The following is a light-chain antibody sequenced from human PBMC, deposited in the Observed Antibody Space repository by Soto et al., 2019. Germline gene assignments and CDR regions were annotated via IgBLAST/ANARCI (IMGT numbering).Light chain of an antibody. Sequence: IVLTQSPGTLSVSPGERVTLSCRASESLSTFLAWYQQKPGQAPRLLIYGASTKATGIPARFSGSGSATDFTLTISSLQSEDSAVYYCQSYNDWPFAFGQGTKLEI. CDR2: GAS. V-gene: IGKV3-15*01. CDR3: QSYNDWPFA. CDR1: ESLSTF. J-gene: IGKJ2*01.